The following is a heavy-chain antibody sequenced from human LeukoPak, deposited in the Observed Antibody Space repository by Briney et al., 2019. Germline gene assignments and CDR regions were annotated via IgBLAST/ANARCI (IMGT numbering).Heavy chain of an antibody. J-gene: IGHJ5*02. CDR1: EFSVSHNY. D-gene: IGHD6-6*01. CDR2: IYSAADSGDT. V-gene: IGHV3-53*01. Sequence: QPGGSLRLSCTVSEFSVSHNYMTWVRQAPGKGLEWVSIIYSAADSGDTYYADSVKGRFTISRDNSKNTLYLQMNSLRAEDTAVYYCAKEGGSSAQFDPWGQGTLVTVSS. CDR3: AKEGGSSAQFDP.